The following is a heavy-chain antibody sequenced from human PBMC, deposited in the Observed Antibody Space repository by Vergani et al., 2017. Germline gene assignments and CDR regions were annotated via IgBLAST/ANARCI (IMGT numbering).Heavy chain of an antibody. V-gene: IGHV1-18*01. J-gene: IGHJ4*02. D-gene: IGHD2-2*01. CDR2: ISAYNGNT. CDR1: GYTFTSYG. Sequence: QVQLVQSGAEVKKPGASVKVSCKASGYTFTSYGISWVRPAPGQGLEWMGWISAYNGNTNYAQKLQGRVTMTTDTSTSTAYMELRSLRSDDTAVYYCARDLVPDIVVVPAATALDYWGQGTLVTVSA. CDR3: ARDLVPDIVVVPAATALDY.